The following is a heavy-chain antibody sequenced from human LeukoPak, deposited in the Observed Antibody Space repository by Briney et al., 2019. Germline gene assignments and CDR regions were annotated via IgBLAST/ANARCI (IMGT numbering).Heavy chain of an antibody. D-gene: IGHD3-10*02. Sequence: KPGGSLRLSCAASGFTFRDYYMSWIRQTPGKGLEWVSYISNSGSIIHYADSVKGRFTISRDNAKNSLNLQMNSLGAEDTAVYYCAELGITMIGGVWGKGTTVTISS. J-gene: IGHJ6*04. CDR2: ISNSGSII. V-gene: IGHV3-11*04. CDR1: GFTFRDYY. CDR3: AELGITMIGGV.